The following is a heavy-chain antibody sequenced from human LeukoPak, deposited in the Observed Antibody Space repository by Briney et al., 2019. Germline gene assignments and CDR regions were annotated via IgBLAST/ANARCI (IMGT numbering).Heavy chain of an antibody. CDR2: IYSSGNII. Sequence: GGSLRLSCAASGFTFSSYEMNWVRQAPGKGLEWVSYIYSSGNIIYYADSVKGRFTISRDNAKNSLYLQMNSLRVEDTAVYYCGRGHWGLDSWGQGTLVSVSS. V-gene: IGHV3-48*03. CDR3: GRGHWGLDS. D-gene: IGHD7-27*01. CDR1: GFTFSSYE. J-gene: IGHJ4*02.